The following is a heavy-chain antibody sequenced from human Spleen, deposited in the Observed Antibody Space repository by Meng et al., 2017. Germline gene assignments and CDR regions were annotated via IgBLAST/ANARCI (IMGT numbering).Heavy chain of an antibody. CDR2: VKQDGSEK. D-gene: IGHD3-10*01. Sequence: GGSLRLSCVVSGGTFRNFWMTWVRQAPGKGLEWVANVKQDGSEKYFVDSVKGRFTISRDNAKNSVYLQMNSLRAEDTAVYYCARESYYGSGSYSDPSYYYGMDVWGQGTTVTVSS. J-gene: IGHJ6*02. CDR3: ARESYYGSGSYSDPSYYYGMDV. V-gene: IGHV3-7*01. CDR1: GGTFRNFW.